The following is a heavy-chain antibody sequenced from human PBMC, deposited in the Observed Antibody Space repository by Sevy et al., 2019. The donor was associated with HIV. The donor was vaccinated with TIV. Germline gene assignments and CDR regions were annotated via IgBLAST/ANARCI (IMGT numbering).Heavy chain of an antibody. J-gene: IGHJ5*02. CDR1: GGSISSGDYY. D-gene: IGHD3-10*01. V-gene: IGHV4-30-4*01. CDR3: ARDPSRGTGWFDP. Sequence: SETLSLTCTVSGGSISSGDYYWSWIRQPPGKGLEWIGYIYYSGSTYYNPSLKSRVTISVDTSKNQFSLKLSSVTAADTAVYYCARDPSRGTGWFDPWGQGTLVPVSS. CDR2: IYYSGST.